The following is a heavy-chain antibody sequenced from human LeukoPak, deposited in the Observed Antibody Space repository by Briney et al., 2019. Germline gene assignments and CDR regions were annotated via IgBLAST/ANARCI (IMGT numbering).Heavy chain of an antibody. Sequence: GGSLRLSCAASGFTVSSSYMTWVRQAPGKGLEWASIIYSGGNTYYAGSVQGRFTISRDNSKNTLYLQMNSLRAEDTAVYHCASSREATSNWFVYWGQGTLVTVSS. CDR1: GFTVSSSY. CDR2: IYSGGNT. J-gene: IGHJ5*01. V-gene: IGHV3-66*01. D-gene: IGHD2-2*01. CDR3: ASSREATSNWFVY.